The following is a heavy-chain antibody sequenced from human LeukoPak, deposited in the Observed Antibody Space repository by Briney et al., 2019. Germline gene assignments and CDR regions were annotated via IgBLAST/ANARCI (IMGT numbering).Heavy chain of an antibody. D-gene: IGHD4-23*01. V-gene: IGHV3-74*01. Sequence: PGGSLRLSCAASGFTFSSYWMHWVRQAPGKRLVWVSRINSDGSSTSYADSVKGRFTISRDNAKNTLYLQMNNLRAEDTAVYYCSSGNSHAFDIWGQGTMVTVSS. CDR2: INSDGSST. CDR3: SSGNSHAFDI. CDR1: GFTFSSYW. J-gene: IGHJ3*02.